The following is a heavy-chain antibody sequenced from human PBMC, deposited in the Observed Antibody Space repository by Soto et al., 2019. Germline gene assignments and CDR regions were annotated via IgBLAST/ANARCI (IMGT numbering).Heavy chain of an antibody. CDR2: FDPEDGET. CDR1: GYTLTELS. D-gene: IGHD1-7*01. Sequence: GASVKVSCKVSGYTLTELSMHWVRQAPGKGLEWMGGFDPEDGETIYAQKFQGRVTMTEDTSTDTAYMELGSLRSEDTAVYYCATHILSITGTRLDYWGQGTLVTVSS. J-gene: IGHJ4*02. V-gene: IGHV1-24*01. CDR3: ATHILSITGTRLDY.